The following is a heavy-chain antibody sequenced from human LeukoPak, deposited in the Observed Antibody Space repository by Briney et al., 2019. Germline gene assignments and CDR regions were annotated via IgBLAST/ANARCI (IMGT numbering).Heavy chain of an antibody. Sequence: PGESLRLSCAASGFTFSSYWMHWVRQAPGKGLVWVSRVNPQGSGTSYTDSVKGRFTIPRDNAKDALHLRMDNLRVEDTAAYYCARARWSSTGWFLGYWGQGTLVTVSS. CDR3: ARARWSSTGWFLGY. V-gene: IGHV3-74*01. D-gene: IGHD6-19*01. J-gene: IGHJ4*02. CDR2: VNPQGSGT. CDR1: GFTFSSYW.